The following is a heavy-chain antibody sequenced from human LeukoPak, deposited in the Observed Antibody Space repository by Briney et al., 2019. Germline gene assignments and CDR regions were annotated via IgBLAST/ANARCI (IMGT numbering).Heavy chain of an antibody. Sequence: PSETLSLTCTVSGGSISSSSYYWGWVRQSPGKGLEWIGSMYYSGSTYYNPSLKSRVTISVDTSKNQFSLKLRSVTAADTAVYYCARQNADCGSTGCPIDYWGQGTLVTVSS. J-gene: IGHJ4*02. CDR1: GGSISSSSYY. V-gene: IGHV4-39*01. D-gene: IGHD2-2*01. CDR2: MYYSGST. CDR3: ARQNADCGSTGCPIDY.